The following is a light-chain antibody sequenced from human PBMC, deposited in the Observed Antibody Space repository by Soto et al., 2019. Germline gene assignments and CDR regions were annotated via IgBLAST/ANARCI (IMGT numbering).Light chain of an antibody. Sequence: QSALTQPASVSGSPGQSITISCTGTSSDVGGYNYVSWYQQHPGKAPKLMIYEVSNRPSGVSHRFSGSKSGNTASLTISGLQAEDEADYYCSSYTSSSPLDVFGTGTKLTVL. CDR3: SSYTSSSPLDV. V-gene: IGLV2-14*01. CDR1: SSDVGGYNY. CDR2: EVS. J-gene: IGLJ1*01.